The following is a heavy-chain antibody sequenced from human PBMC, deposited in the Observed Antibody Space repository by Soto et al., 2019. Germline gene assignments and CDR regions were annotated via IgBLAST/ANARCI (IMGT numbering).Heavy chain of an antibody. CDR3: ARVASIAAFY. D-gene: IGHD6-6*01. J-gene: IGHJ4*02. CDR1: GFTFNYYW. V-gene: IGHV3-7*05. Sequence: GSLRLSCVGPGFTFNYYWMSWVRQAPGKGLEWVANIKQDGNEKFYVESVRGRFTVSRDNVKNSPYLQMDSLRAEDTAVYYCARVASIAAFYWGQGTLVTVSS. CDR2: IKQDGNEK.